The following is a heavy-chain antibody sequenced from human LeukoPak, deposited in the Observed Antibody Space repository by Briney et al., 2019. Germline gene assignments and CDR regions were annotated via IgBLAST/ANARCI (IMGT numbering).Heavy chain of an antibody. V-gene: IGHV4-59*01. CDR1: GGSISSYY. CDR3: AREYDIVATRFFDY. D-gene: IGHD5-12*01. CDR2: IYYSGST. J-gene: IGHJ4*02. Sequence: SEALSLTCTVSGGSISSYYWSWIRQPPGKGLEWIGYIYYSGSTNYNSSLKSRVTISVDTSKNQFSLKLSSVTAADTAVYYCAREYDIVATRFFDYWGQGTLVTVSS.